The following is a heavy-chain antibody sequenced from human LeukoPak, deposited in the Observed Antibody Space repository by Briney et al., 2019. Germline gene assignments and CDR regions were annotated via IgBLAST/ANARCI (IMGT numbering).Heavy chain of an antibody. CDR1: GFTFSSYA. CDR3: ARVSPNTVTTLQYFDY. D-gene: IGHD4-17*01. V-gene: IGHV3-30*04. CDR2: ISYDGSNK. Sequence: QSGGSLRLSCAASGFTFSSYAMHWVRQAPGKGLEWVAVISYDGSNKYYADSVKGRFTISRDNSKNTLYLQMNSLRAEDTAVYCARVSPNTVTTLQYFDYWGQGTLVTVSS. J-gene: IGHJ4*02.